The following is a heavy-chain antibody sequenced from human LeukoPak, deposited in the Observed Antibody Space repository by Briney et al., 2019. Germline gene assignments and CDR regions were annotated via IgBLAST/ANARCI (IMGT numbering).Heavy chain of an antibody. J-gene: IGHJ4*02. CDR1: GGTFNKDA. D-gene: IGHD6-19*01. Sequence: SVKVSCRASGGTFNKDAIGWLRQAPGQGFEWMGEIIPLLDTINYAQRFQGRVTITADEPTSTVYMELSNLRSEDTAVYFCARGKWLVPFDYWGQGTLVTVSS. V-gene: IGHV1-69*01. CDR2: IIPLLDTI. CDR3: ARGKWLVPFDY.